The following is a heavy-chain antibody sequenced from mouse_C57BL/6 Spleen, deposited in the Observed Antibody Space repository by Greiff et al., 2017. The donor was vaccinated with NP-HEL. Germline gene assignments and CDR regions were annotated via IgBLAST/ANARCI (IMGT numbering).Heavy chain of an antibody. V-gene: IGHV1-53*01. D-gene: IGHD4-1*01. Sequence: VQLQQPGTELVKPGASVKLSCKASGYTFTSYWMHWVKQRPGQGLEWIGNINPSNGGTNYNEKFKSKATLTVDKSSSTAYMQLSSLTSEDSAVYYCARTWEGWGYAMDYWGQGTSVTVSS. CDR2: INPSNGGT. CDR1: GYTFTSYW. CDR3: ARTWEGWGYAMDY. J-gene: IGHJ4*01.